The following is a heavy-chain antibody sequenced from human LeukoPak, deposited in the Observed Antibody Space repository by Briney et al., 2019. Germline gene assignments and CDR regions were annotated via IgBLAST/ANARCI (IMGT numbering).Heavy chain of an antibody. J-gene: IGHJ4*02. D-gene: IGHD6-19*01. CDR3: ARDGDLGQWLPTGRNYFDY. V-gene: IGHV1-18*01. CDR2: ISAYNGNT. Sequence: GASVKVSCKASGYTFTSYGISWVRQAPGQGLEWMGWISAYNGNTNYAQKLQGRVTMTTDTSTSTAYMELRSLRSDDTAVYYCARDGDLGQWLPTGRNYFDYWGQGTLVTVSS. CDR1: GYTFTSYG.